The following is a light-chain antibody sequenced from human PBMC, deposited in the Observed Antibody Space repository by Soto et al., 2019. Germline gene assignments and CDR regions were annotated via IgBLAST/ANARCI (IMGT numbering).Light chain of an antibody. CDR1: QSVSSY. V-gene: IGKV3-20*01. CDR2: GAS. CDR3: QQYGSLGT. Sequence: EIGCTHTKATLSFSPVERATLSGRASQSVSSYVAWYQQKAGQAPRLLIYGASNRATGIPDRFSGSGSGTDFTLTISRLETEDFAVYYCQQYGSLGTFG. J-gene: IGKJ2*02.